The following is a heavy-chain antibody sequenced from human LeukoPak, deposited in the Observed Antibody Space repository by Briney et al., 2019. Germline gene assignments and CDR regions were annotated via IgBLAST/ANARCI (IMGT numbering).Heavy chain of an antibody. Sequence: SETLSLTCTVSGGSISSSSYYWGWIRQPPGKGLEWIGEIHHTGITNYNPSLKSRVTISDDASKNQFSLKLSSVTAADTAIYYCARGANWYYFDTWGQGTQVTVSS. CDR1: GGSISSSSYY. V-gene: IGHV4-39*07. J-gene: IGHJ4*02. CDR3: ARGANWYYFDT. CDR2: IHHTGIT. D-gene: IGHD1-1*01.